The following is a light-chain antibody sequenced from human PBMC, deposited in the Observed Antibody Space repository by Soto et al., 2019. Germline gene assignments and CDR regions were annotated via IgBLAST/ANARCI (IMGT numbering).Light chain of an antibody. CDR3: SSYTSSSTLDV. Sequence: QSALTQPASVSGSPGQSITISCTGTSSDVGGYNYVSWYQQHPGKAPILMIYDVSNRPSGVSNRFSGSKSGNTASLTISGLQAEDEADYYCSSYTSSSTLDVFGTGTKVTVL. V-gene: IGLV2-14*01. CDR1: SSDVGGYNY. CDR2: DVS. J-gene: IGLJ1*01.